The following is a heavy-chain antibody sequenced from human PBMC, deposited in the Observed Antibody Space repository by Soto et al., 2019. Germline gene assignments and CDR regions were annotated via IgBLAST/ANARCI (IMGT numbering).Heavy chain of an antibody. D-gene: IGHD2-15*01. CDR3: ARGIATGQLDP. V-gene: IGHV1-3*01. Sequence: QVQLVQSGAEVKKPGASVKISCKASGYTFTRYTMNWVRQAPGQRLEWMGWINPDNGNTKSSQKFQDRVIITRDTSASTADMDLSSLRSEDTAVYYGARGIATGQLDPWGQGTLVTVSS. J-gene: IGHJ5*02. CDR2: INPDNGNT. CDR1: GYTFTRYT.